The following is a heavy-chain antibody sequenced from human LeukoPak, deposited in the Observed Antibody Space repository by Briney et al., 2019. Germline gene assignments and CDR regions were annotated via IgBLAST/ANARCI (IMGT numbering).Heavy chain of an antibody. CDR3: ARYYTSSSGIDY. D-gene: IGHD3-3*01. V-gene: IGHV4-59*01. CDR2: VFYSGST. CDR1: GGSISSYY. J-gene: IGHJ4*02. Sequence: SETLSLTCTVSGGSISSYYWNWIRQPPGKGLEWIGYVFYSGSTNYNPSLKSRVTISLDTSKNQFSLKLSSVTATDTAVYYCARYYTSSSGIDYWGPGTLVTVSS.